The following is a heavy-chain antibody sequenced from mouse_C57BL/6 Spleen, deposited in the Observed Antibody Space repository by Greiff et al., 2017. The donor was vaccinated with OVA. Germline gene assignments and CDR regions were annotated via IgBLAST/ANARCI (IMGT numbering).Heavy chain of an antibody. CDR2: ISYDGSN. V-gene: IGHV3-6*01. J-gene: IGHJ2*01. CDR3: ARDKDYDEGYYFDY. D-gene: IGHD2-4*01. CDR1: GYSITSGYY. Sequence: EVKLEESGPGLVKPSQSLSLTCSVTGYSITSGYYWNWIRQFPGNQLEWMGYISYDGSNNYNPSLKNRISITRDTSKNQFFLKLNSVTTEDTATYYCARDKDYDEGYYFDYWGQGTTLTVSS.